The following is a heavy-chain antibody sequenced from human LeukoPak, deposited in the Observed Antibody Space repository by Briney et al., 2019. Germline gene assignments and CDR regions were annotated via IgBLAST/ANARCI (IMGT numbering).Heavy chain of an antibody. J-gene: IGHJ4*02. CDR1: GFTFSSYA. CDR2: ISYDGSNK. V-gene: IGHV3-30-3*01. CDR3: ARAGYYYDSSGYYFDY. Sequence: AGGSLRLSCAASGFTFSSYAMHWVRQAPGKGLEWVAVISYDGSNKYYADSVKGRFTISRDNSKNTLYLQMNSLRAEDTAVYYCARAGYYYDSSGYYFDYWGQGTLVTVSS. D-gene: IGHD3-22*01.